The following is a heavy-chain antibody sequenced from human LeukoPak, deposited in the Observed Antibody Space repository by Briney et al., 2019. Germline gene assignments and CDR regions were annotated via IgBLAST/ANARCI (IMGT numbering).Heavy chain of an antibody. CDR3: ARDAGMGYYYYYMDV. V-gene: IGHV1-8*01. CDR2: MNPNSGNT. D-gene: IGHD5-24*01. CDR1: GYTFTSYD. J-gene: IGHJ6*03. Sequence: ASVKVSCKAFGYTFTSYDINWVRQAAGQGLEWMGWMNPNSGNTGYAQKFQGRVTITRNTSISTAYMELSSLRSEDTAVYYCARDAGMGYYYYYMDVWGKGTTVTVSS.